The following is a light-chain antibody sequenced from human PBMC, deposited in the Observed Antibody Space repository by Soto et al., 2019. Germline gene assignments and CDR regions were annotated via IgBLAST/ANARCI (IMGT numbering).Light chain of an antibody. CDR2: AAS. V-gene: IGKV3-20*01. J-gene: IGKJ2*01. CDR3: QQYGGSPLYT. CDR1: RTVTNNY. Sequence: EVVLTQSPGTLSLSPGERATHSCRASRTVTNNYLSWYQQKPGQAPRLLIYAASSRATGIPDRFSGSGSGTDFTLIISRLEAEDFAVYYCQQYGGSPLYTFGQGTKLEVK.